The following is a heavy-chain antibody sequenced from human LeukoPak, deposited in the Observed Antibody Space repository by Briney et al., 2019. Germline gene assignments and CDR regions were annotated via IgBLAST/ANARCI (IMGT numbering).Heavy chain of an antibody. Sequence: GGSLRLSCAASGITLSDQYMEWVRQTPGKGLEWVGRTRSKANNHTTEHAASVKGRFTISRDDSNNSLYLQMNSLKTEDTAVYYCARMTFGGMDVWGKGTTVTVSS. CDR2: TRSKANNHTT. V-gene: IGHV3-72*01. CDR1: GITLSDQY. J-gene: IGHJ6*04. CDR3: ARMTFGGMDV. D-gene: IGHD3-16*01.